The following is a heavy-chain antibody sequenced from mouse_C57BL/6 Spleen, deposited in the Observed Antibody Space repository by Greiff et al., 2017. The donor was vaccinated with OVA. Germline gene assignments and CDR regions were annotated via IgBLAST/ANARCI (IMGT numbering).Heavy chain of an antibody. CDR2: ISYDGNST. V-gene: IGHV5-16*01. CDR3: GRGDDDSPFAY. Sequence: QHRSSMKLSCTASGFTFSDYYMAWVRQAPEKGLEWVANISYDGNSTFYLDSLMSRIINSRNNEKNILYVQMSSQKSADTATCYCGRGDDDSPFAYWGQGTLVTVSA. CDR1: GFTFSDYY. J-gene: IGHJ3*01. D-gene: IGHD2-12*01.